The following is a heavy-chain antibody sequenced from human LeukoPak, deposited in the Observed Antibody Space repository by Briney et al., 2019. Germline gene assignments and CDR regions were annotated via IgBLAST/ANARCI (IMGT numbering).Heavy chain of an antibody. V-gene: IGHV4-31*03. CDR1: GDSLSRGGYY. Sequence: SEPLSLPCTVSGDSLSRGGYYGRWVRQHPAKGLEWIVNIYYSGSTYYHPSLKSRVTISVDTSKNQYSLKLSSVTAADTAVYYCARDRRHIVVAWGQGTLVTVSS. CDR3: ARDRRHIVVA. D-gene: IGHD2-21*01. J-gene: IGHJ5*02. CDR2: IYYSGST.